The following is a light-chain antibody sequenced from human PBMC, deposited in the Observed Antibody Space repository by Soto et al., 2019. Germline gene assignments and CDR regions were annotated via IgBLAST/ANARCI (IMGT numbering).Light chain of an antibody. CDR1: SSNIGSIA. CDR2: SND. J-gene: IGLJ3*02. Sequence: QSVLTQPPSASGTPGQRVTISCSGSSSNIGSIAVNWYQHLPGTAPKLLIYSNDQRPSGVPDRFSGSKSGTSASLAISGLQSEDEADYYCAAWDNSLYGPVFGGGTKLTVL. CDR3: AAWDNSLYGPV. V-gene: IGLV1-44*01.